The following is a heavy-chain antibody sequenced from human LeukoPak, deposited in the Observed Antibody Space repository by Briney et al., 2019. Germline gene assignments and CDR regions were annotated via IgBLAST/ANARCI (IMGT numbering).Heavy chain of an antibody. Sequence: SETLSLTCTVSGGSISSYYWSWIRQPPGKGLEWIGEINHSGSTNYNPSLKSRVTISVDTSKNQFSLKLSSVTAADTAVYYCARFPSPGYYYDSSGLDYWGQGTLVTVSS. J-gene: IGHJ4*02. D-gene: IGHD3-22*01. CDR2: INHSGST. CDR1: GGSISSYY. CDR3: ARFPSPGYYYDSSGLDY. V-gene: IGHV4-34*01.